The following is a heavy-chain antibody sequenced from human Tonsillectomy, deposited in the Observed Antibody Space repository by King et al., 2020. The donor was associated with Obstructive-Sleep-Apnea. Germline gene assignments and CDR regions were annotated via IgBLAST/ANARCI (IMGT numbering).Heavy chain of an antibody. J-gene: IGHJ4*02. CDR1: GYTFSGYY. D-gene: IGHD3-10*01. Sequence: VQLVQSGAEVKKPGASVKVSCKASGYTFSGYYIHWVRQAPGQGLEWMGWISPNSGATKYAQKFQDRVTMTRDTSISTAYMDLRRLRSDDTAIYYCARDMSAYDSTSPAYWGQGTLVTVSS. V-gene: IGHV1-2*02. CDR2: ISPNSGAT. CDR3: ARDMSAYDSTSPAY.